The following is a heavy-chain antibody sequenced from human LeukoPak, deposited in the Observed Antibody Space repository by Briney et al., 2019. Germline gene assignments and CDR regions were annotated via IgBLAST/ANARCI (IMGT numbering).Heavy chain of an antibody. V-gene: IGHV3-30*02. D-gene: IGHD5-24*01. Sequence: PGGSLGLSCAASGFTFSSYGMHWVRQAPGKGLEWVAFIRYDGSNKYYADSVKGRFTISRDNSKNTLYLQMNSLRAEDTAVYYCAKDSRGYNLYYYYYMDVWGKGTTVTVSS. CDR3: AKDSRGYNLYYYYYMDV. J-gene: IGHJ6*03. CDR1: GFTFSSYG. CDR2: IRYDGSNK.